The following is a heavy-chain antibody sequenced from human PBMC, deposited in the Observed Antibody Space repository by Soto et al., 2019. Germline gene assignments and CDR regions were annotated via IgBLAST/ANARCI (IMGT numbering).Heavy chain of an antibody. CDR1: GGTFSSYT. Sequence: SVKVSCKASGGTFSSYTISWVRQAPGQGLEWMGRIIPILGIANYAQKFQGRVTITADKSTSTAYMELSSLRSEDTAVYYCARDYGDYVADAFDIWGQGTMVTVSS. CDR2: IIPILGIA. CDR3: ARDYGDYVADAFDI. J-gene: IGHJ3*02. V-gene: IGHV1-69*04. D-gene: IGHD4-17*01.